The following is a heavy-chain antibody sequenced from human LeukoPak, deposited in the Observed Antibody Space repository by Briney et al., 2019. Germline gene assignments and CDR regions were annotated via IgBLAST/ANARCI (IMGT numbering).Heavy chain of an antibody. CDR1: GFTFSSYA. CDR3: ANFTYYYDSSGYPFHY. V-gene: IGHV3-23*01. Sequence: GGSLRLSCAASGFTFSSYAMSWVRQAPGKGLEWVSAISGSGGSTYYADSVKGRFTISRDNSKNTLYLQMNSLRAEDTAVYYCANFTYYYDSSGYPFHYWRQGTLVTVPS. J-gene: IGHJ4*02. CDR2: ISGSGGST. D-gene: IGHD3-22*01.